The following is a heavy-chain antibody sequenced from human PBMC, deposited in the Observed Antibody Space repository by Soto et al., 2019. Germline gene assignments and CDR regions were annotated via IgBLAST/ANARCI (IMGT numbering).Heavy chain of an antibody. D-gene: IGHD2-8*02. CDR2: IYYSGST. CDR1: GVSISSSSYY. Sequence: SETLSLTCTVSGVSISSSSYYLGWIRQPPGKGLEWIGSIYYSGSTYYNPSLKSRVTISVDTSKNQFSLKLSSVTAADTAVYYCARHHLVVSTDAFDIWGQGTMVTVSS. CDR3: ARHHLVVSTDAFDI. J-gene: IGHJ3*02. V-gene: IGHV4-39*01.